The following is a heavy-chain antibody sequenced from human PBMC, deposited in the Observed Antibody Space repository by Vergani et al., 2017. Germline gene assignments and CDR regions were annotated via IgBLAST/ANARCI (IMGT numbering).Heavy chain of an antibody. D-gene: IGHD5-12*01. CDR1: GGTFSSYA. CDR2: IIPIFGTA. Sequence: QVQLVQSGAEVKKPGSSVKVSCKASGGTFSSYAISWVRQAPGQGLEWMGGIIPIFGTANYAQKFQGRVTITADESTSTAYMELSSLRSEDTAVSYCAGVGSLGGYTPGGWFDPWGQGTLVTVSS. J-gene: IGHJ5*02. CDR3: AGVGSLGGYTPGGWFDP. V-gene: IGHV1-69*01.